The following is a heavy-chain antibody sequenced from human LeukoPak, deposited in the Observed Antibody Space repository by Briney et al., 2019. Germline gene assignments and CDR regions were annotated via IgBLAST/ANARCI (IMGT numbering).Heavy chain of an antibody. CDR3: ASDGSGTYYNSPIDY. V-gene: IGHV3-7*01. D-gene: IGHD3-10*01. J-gene: IGHJ4*02. CDR1: GFTFSNCW. Sequence: GGSLRLSCAASGFTFSNCWMSWVRQAPGKGLEWVANIKQDGSEKYYVDSVKGRFTISRDNAKNSLYLQMNSLRAEDTAVYYCASDGSGTYYNSPIDYWGQGTLVTVSS. CDR2: IKQDGSEK.